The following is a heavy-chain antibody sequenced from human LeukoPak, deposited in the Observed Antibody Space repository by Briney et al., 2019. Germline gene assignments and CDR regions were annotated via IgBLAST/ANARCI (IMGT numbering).Heavy chain of an antibody. V-gene: IGHV4-39*01. CDR3: ARQRCVMVGNAFDI. CDR2: IYYSGST. CDR1: GGSISSSSYY. J-gene: IGHJ3*02. D-gene: IGHD4/OR15-4a*01. Sequence: SSETLSLACTVSGGSISSSSYYWGWIRQPPGKGLEWIGSIYYSGSTYYNPSLKSRVTISVDTSKNQFSQKLSSVTAADTAVYYCARQRCVMVGNAFDIWGQGTMVTVSS.